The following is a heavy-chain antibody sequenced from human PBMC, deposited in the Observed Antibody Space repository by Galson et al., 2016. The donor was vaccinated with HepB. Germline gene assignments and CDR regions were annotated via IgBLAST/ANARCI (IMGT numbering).Heavy chain of an antibody. CDR3: ARGKSLCTTPWNYGLDV. Sequence: SLRLSCAASGFTFSFYDMHWVRQVTGKGLEWISAIGTAPGDTYYSTSVKGRFTISRENAKNSLFRHMGSLRAGDTAVYYCARGKSLCTTPWNYGLDVWGKGTTVTVSS. J-gene: IGHJ6*04. CDR1: GFTFSFYD. CDR2: IGTAPGDT. D-gene: IGHD2-2*01. V-gene: IGHV3-13*01.